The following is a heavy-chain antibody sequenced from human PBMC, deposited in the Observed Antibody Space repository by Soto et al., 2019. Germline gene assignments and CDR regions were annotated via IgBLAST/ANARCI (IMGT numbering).Heavy chain of an antibody. CDR1: GGSLNNYN. CDR2: IYSSGKT. CDR3: ARERTYQMFGDDALDI. D-gene: IGHD2-2*01. V-gene: IGHV4-4*07. Sequence: QVQLQESGPGLVRPSETLSLTCTVSGGSLNNYNWNWIRQSAGKGLAWIGRIYSSGKTYYNPSLKSRVTLSVDTFNNQISLKVTSVTAADTAMYYCARERTYQMFGDDALDIWGLGTMVTVSS. J-gene: IGHJ3*02.